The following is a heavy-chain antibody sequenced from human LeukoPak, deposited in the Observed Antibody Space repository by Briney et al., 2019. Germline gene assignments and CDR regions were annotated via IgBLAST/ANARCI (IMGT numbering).Heavy chain of an antibody. CDR2: FSCSGGST. Sequence: GGSLRLSCAASGFTFSSYAMSWVRQAPGKGLEWVSAFSCSGGSTYYADSVKGRLPISRDNSKNTLYLQMNSLSSEDTAVYYCAVLRRSGGFPNAFDIWGQGTMVTVSS. J-gene: IGHJ3*02. CDR3: AVLRRSGGFPNAFDI. V-gene: IGHV3-23*01. CDR1: GFTFSSYA. D-gene: IGHD6-19*01.